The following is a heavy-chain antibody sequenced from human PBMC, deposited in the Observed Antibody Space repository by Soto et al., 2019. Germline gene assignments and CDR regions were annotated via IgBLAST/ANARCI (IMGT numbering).Heavy chain of an antibody. CDR2: INHSGST. Sequence: QVQLQQWGAGLLKPSETLSLTCAVYGGSFSGYYWSWIRQPPGKGLEWIGEINHSGSTNYNPSLKSRVTLSVDTSKNQFSLKLSSVTAADTAVYYCARELGDYYYYYGMDVWGQGTTVTVSS. D-gene: IGHD1-26*01. CDR1: GGSFSGYY. V-gene: IGHV4-34*01. CDR3: ARELGDYYYYYGMDV. J-gene: IGHJ6*02.